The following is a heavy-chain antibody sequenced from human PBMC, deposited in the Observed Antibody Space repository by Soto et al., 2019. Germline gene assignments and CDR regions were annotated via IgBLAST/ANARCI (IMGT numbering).Heavy chain of an antibody. Sequence: QLQLQESGPGLVKPSETLSLTCTVSGDSISTSSYYWGWVRQSPGKGLEWIGSIYYSGITYYNPSLRSRVTRYADRPKNQFSLKVGSVTAADTAVYYCARQGGDNYGDFDYWGQGTLVTVSS. CDR3: ARQGGDNYGDFDY. D-gene: IGHD5-18*01. CDR2: IYYSGIT. V-gene: IGHV4-39*01. CDR1: GDSISTSSYY. J-gene: IGHJ4*02.